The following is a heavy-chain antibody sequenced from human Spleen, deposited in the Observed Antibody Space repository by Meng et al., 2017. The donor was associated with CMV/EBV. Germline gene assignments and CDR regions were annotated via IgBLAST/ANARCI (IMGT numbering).Heavy chain of an antibody. J-gene: IGHJ4*02. CDR2: INPSSGGT. Sequence: KAAGYRCTGYDMPWVRQAPGQGLEWMGRINPSSGGTNHAQKFQGRFTMTRDTSISTAYMALSRLRSDDTAVYYCARAANYGGNEVPDYWGQGTLVTVSS. CDR1: GYRCTGYD. CDR3: ARAANYGGNEVPDY. D-gene: IGHD4-23*01. V-gene: IGHV1-2*06.